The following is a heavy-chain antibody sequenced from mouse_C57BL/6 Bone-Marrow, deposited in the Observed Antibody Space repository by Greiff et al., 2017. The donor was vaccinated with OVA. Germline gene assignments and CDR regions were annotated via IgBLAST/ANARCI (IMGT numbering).Heavy chain of an antibody. CDR2: ISSGGDYI. V-gene: IGHV5-9-1*02. J-gene: IGHJ1*03. D-gene: IGHD1-1*01. CDR1: GFTFSSYA. CDR3: TRDGGYGSSYWYFDV. Sequence: EVQLVESGEGLVKPGGSLKLSCAASGFTFSSYAMSWVRQTPEKRLEWVAYISSGGDYIYYADTVKGRFTISRDNARNTLYLQMSSLKSEDTAMYYCTRDGGYGSSYWYFDVWGTGTTVTVSS.